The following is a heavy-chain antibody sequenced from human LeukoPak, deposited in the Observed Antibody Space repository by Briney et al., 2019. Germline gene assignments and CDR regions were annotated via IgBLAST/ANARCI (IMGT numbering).Heavy chain of an antibody. J-gene: IGHJ4*02. CDR3: ARDMRGDGFTSFDH. D-gene: IGHD5-24*01. Sequence: GGSLRLSCAVSGFNVSSHHMNWVRQAPGKGREWVSVIYSGWFSGGGPHYADSGKGRFSSSSESSKNTLYLQMNSLRVDDTAVYYCARDMRGDGFTSFDHWGLGILVTVSS. V-gene: IGHV3-66*01. CDR2: IYSGWFSGGGP. CDR1: GFNVSSHH.